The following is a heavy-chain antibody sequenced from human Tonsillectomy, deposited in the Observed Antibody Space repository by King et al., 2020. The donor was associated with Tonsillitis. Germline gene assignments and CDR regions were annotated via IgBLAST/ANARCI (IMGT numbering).Heavy chain of an antibody. CDR2: IWYDGSNK. CDR1: RFTFSSYG. V-gene: IGHV3-33*08. CDR3: ARGMGRGGYCDY. D-gene: IGHD3-10*01. Sequence: VQLVESGGGVVQPGRSLSLSCATSRFTFSSYGMHWVRQAPGKGLEWVAVIWYDGSNKYYADSVKGRFTISRDNSKNTLYLQMNSLRAEDTAVYYCARGMGRGGYCDYWGQGTLVTVSS. J-gene: IGHJ4*02.